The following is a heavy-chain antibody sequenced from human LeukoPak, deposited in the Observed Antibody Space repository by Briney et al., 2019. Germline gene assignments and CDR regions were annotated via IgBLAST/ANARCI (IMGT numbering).Heavy chain of an antibody. D-gene: IGHD6-6*01. Sequence: SETPSLTCTVSGGSISSYYWSWIRLPPGKGLEWIGYISYSGSTNYNPSLKSRVTISLDTSKNQFSLKLSSVTAADTAVYYCARLLMGISTRPWWFDPWGQGTLVTVSS. CDR3: ARLLMGISTRPWWFDP. CDR1: GGSISSYY. CDR2: ISYSGST. V-gene: IGHV4-59*01. J-gene: IGHJ5*02.